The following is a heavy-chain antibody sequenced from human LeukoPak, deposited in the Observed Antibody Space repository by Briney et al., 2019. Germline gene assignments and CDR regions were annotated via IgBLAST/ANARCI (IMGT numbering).Heavy chain of an antibody. Sequence: GGSLRLSCAASGFTFSSYAMSWARQAPGKGLEWVSAISGSGGSTYYADSVKGRFTISRDNSKNTLYLQMNSLRAEDTAVYYCARDRRGYSYGYAYYYGMDVWGQGTTVTVSS. CDR3: ARDRRGYSYGYAYYYGMDV. CDR1: GFTFSSYA. V-gene: IGHV3-23*01. D-gene: IGHD5-18*01. J-gene: IGHJ6*02. CDR2: ISGSGGST.